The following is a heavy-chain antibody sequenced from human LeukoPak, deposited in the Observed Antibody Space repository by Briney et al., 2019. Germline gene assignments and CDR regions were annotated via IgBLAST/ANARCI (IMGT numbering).Heavy chain of an antibody. J-gene: IGHJ4*02. CDR1: GFTFSSYA. D-gene: IGHD6-19*01. Sequence: PGGSLRLSCAASGFTFSSYAMSWVPQAPGKGLEWVSAISGSGGSTYYADSVKGRFTISRDNSKNTLYLQMNSLRAEDTAVYYCAKDRRSSGWHWFDYWGQGTLVTVSS. CDR2: ISGSGGST. V-gene: IGHV3-23*01. CDR3: AKDRRSSGWHWFDY.